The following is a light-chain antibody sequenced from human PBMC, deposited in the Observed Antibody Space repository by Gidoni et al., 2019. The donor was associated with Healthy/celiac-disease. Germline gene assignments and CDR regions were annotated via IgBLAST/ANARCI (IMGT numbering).Light chain of an antibody. V-gene: IGKV1-39*01. Sequence: DIQMTQSPSSLSASVGDRVTITCRASQSISSYLNWYQQKPGKAPKLLIYAASSLQSGVPSRFSGSGSGTDFTLTISSLQPEDFATYYCQQSCSTPKTFXXXTKVEIK. J-gene: IGKJ1*01. CDR1: QSISSY. CDR3: QQSCSTPKT. CDR2: AAS.